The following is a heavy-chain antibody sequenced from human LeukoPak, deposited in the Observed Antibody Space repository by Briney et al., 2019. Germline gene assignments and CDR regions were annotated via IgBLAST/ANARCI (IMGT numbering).Heavy chain of an antibody. V-gene: IGHV3-30*18. CDR3: AKGNDIGGYYYPHFDY. Sequence: GRSLRLSCAASGLTFSSYGMHWVRQAPGKGLEWVAVISSDGNNKNYVDSVKGRFTFSRDNSKNTLYLQMNSLRAEDTAVYYCAKGNDIGGYYYPHFDYWGQGTLVTVSS. CDR2: ISSDGNNK. J-gene: IGHJ4*02. CDR1: GLTFSSYG. D-gene: IGHD3-22*01.